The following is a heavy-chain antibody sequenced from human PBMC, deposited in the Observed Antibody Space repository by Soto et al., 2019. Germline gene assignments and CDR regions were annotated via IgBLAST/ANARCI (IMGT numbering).Heavy chain of an antibody. V-gene: IGHV1-46*03. Sequence: GASVKVSCKASGYTFTSYYMHWVRQAPGQGLEWMGIINPSGGSTSYAQKFQGRVTMTRDTSTSTVYMELSSLRSEDTAVYYCARATIASIAAAAIDYWGQGTLVTVSS. CDR2: INPSGGST. CDR1: GYTFTSYY. D-gene: IGHD6-13*01. CDR3: ARATIASIAAAAIDY. J-gene: IGHJ4*02.